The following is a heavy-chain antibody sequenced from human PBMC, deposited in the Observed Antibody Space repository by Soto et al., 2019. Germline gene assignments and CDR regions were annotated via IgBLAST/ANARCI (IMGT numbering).Heavy chain of an antibody. CDR2: ISTLSTYR. CDR3: ARERFGELGAFDI. D-gene: IGHD3-10*01. Sequence: QGQLAESGGGLVKPGGSLRLSCAASGFTFSDYYMSWVRQAPGKGLEWLSYISTLSTYRNYADSVKGRFTISRDNARRLLYLHMISLRAEDTAAYYCARERFGELGAFDIWGQGTMVSVSS. CDR1: GFTFSDYY. J-gene: IGHJ3*02. V-gene: IGHV3-11*05.